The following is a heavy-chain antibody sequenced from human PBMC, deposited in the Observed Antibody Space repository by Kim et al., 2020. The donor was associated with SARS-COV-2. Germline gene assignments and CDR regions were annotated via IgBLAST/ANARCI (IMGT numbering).Heavy chain of an antibody. D-gene: IGHD6-13*01. CDR3: ARVTAAAGTNWFDP. CDR1: GGSISSYY. V-gene: IGHV4-59*01. J-gene: IGHJ5*02. Sequence: SETLSLTCTVSGGSISSYYWSWIRQPPGKGLEWIGFIYYSGSTNYNPSLKSRVTISVDTSKNQFSRKLSSVTAADTAVYYCARVTAAAGTNWFDPWGQGTLVTVSS. CDR2: IYYSGST.